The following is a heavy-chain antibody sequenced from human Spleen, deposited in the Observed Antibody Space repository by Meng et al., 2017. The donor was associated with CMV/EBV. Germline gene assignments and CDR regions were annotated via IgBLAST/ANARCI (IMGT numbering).Heavy chain of an antibody. J-gene: IGHJ6*02. CDR1: GFTSSNSA. V-gene: IGHV3-23*01. Sequence: GGSLRLSCSISGFTSSNSAMSWVRQAPAKGLEWVSVIRGSGSDAYYADSVKGRFTISRDNSKSILYLQMHSLRAEDTALYYCAKGTMGDYYWYGMDVWGQGTTVTVSS. D-gene: IGHD3-16*01. CDR3: AKGTMGDYYWYGMDV. CDR2: IRGSGSDA.